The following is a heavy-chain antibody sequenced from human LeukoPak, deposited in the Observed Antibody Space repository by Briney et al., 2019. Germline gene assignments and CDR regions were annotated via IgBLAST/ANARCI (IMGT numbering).Heavy chain of an antibody. V-gene: IGHV3-23*01. CDR2: VNGDGVNT. J-gene: IGHJ4*02. D-gene: IGHD2-15*01. CDR3: AKRGHCSATCTYDY. CDR1: GFTFSNFA. Sequence: HPGGSLRLSCAASGFTFSNFAIHWVRQAPGKGLEWVSIVNGDGVNTYYADSVKGRFTISKDNSKNTVYLQMNSLRAEDTAVYYCAKRGHCSATCTYDYWGQGTLVTVSS.